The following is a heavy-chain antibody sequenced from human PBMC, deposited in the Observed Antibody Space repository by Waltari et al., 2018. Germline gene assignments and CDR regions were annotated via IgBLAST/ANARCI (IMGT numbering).Heavy chain of an antibody. D-gene: IGHD3-3*01. Sequence: EGQLVESGGGLVQPGGSVTLSCAASGFSFSDALMSWLRQVPGEGLEWVGRIKDKSAGGTTDYATAVKGRFSISREDTKNLLSLEMSSLKTDDTGVYYCVAPGTIWGQGTLVTVSS. CDR3: VAPGTI. CDR2: IKDKSAGGTT. CDR1: GFSFSDAL. J-gene: IGHJ4*02. V-gene: IGHV3-15*01.